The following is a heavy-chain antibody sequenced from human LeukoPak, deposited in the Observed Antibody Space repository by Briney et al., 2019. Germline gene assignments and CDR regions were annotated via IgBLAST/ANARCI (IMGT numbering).Heavy chain of an antibody. D-gene: IGHD6-6*01. CDR1: GGSISSSSYY. Sequence: PSETLSLTCTVSGGSISSSSYYWGWIRQPPGKGLEWIGSIYYSGSTYYNPSLKSRVTISVDTSKNQFSLKLSSVTAADTAVYYCARPNVPYSSSSYAFDIWGQGTMVTVSS. V-gene: IGHV4-39*07. J-gene: IGHJ3*02. CDR3: ARPNVPYSSSSYAFDI. CDR2: IYYSGST.